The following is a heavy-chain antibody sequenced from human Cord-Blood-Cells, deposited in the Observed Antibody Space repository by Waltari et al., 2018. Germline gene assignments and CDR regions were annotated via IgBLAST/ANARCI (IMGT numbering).Heavy chain of an antibody. V-gene: IGHV4-39*01. D-gene: IGHD3-3*01. Sequence: QLQLQESGPGLVKPSETLSLTCTVSGGSISSSSYYWGWLRQPPGKGLEWIGSIYYSGSTYYSPSLKSRVTISVDTSKNQFALKLSSVTAADTAVYYCARGRIFGVVIEGWFDPWGQGTLVTVSS. CDR2: IYYSGST. J-gene: IGHJ5*02. CDR1: GGSISSSSYY. CDR3: ARGRIFGVVIEGWFDP.